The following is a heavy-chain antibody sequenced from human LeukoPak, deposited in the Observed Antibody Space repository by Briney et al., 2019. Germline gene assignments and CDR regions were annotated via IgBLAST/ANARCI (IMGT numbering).Heavy chain of an antibody. D-gene: IGHD1-20*01. CDR3: ARNKDTWMGYCYYYGMDV. V-gene: IGHV1-2*02. Sequence: ASVKVSCKASGYTFTGYYMHWVRQAPGQGLEWMGWINPNSGGTNYAQKFQGRVTMTRDTSISTAYMELSRLRSDDTAVYYCARNKDTWMGYCYYYGMDVWGQGTTVTVSS. J-gene: IGHJ6*02. CDR2: INPNSGGT. CDR1: GYTFTGYY.